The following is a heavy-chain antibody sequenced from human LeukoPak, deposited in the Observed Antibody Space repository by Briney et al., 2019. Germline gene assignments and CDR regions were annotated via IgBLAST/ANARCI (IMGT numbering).Heavy chain of an antibody. V-gene: IGHV1-46*01. J-gene: IGHJ6*02. CDR1: GYTFTSYY. Sequence: ASVKVSCKASGYTFTSYYMHWVRQAPGQGLEWMGIINPSGGSTSYAQKFQGRVTMTRDTSTSAVYMEVSSLRSEDTAVYYCARRNYYYYGMDVWGQGTTVTVSS. CDR3: ARRNYYYYGMDV. CDR2: INPSGGST.